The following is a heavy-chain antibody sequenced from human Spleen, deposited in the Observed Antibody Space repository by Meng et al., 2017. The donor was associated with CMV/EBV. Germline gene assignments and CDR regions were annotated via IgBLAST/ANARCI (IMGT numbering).Heavy chain of an antibody. CDR3: ARYGVVAATDY. CDR2: IRPDGSEK. CDR1: GFAFSSYW. V-gene: IGHV3-7*01. J-gene: IGHJ4*02. D-gene: IGHD1-26*01. Sequence: SCVASGFAFSSYWMAWVRQAPGKGLKWVANIRPDGSEKYYVDSVKGRFTISRDNAKNSLYLQLNSLRVEDAAVYYCARYGVVAATDYWGQGTLVTVSS.